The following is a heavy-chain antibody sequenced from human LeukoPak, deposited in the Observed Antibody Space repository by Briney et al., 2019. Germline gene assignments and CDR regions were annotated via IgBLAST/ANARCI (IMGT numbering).Heavy chain of an antibody. J-gene: IGHJ6*02. D-gene: IGHD3-22*01. CDR1: GGTFSSYT. V-gene: IGHV1-69*02. CDR2: IIPILGIA. Sequence: ASVKVSCKASGGTFSSYTISWVRQAPGQGLEWMGRIIPILGIANYAQKFQGRVTITADKSTSTAYMELSSLRSEDTAVYYCARVSSGQDGMDVRGQGTTVTVSS. CDR3: ARVSSGQDGMDV.